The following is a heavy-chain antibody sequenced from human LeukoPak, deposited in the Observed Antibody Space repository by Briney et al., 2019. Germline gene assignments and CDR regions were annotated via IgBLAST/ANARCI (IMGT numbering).Heavy chain of an antibody. J-gene: IGHJ4*02. CDR1: GFTFNSYD. D-gene: IGHD5-24*01. CDR2: IGIAGDT. Sequence: GGSLRLSCAASGFTFNSYDMHWDRQATGQGLEWVSAIGIAGDTYYADSVKGRFIISRESAKNSLYLQMNSLRAGDTAVYYCAKSRDGYNYIDYWGQGTLVTVSS. V-gene: IGHV3-13*01. CDR3: AKSRDGYNYIDY.